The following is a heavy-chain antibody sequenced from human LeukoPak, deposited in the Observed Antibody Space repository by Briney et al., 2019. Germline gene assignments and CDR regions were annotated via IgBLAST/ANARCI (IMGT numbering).Heavy chain of an antibody. CDR3: AKDPDQWELLGSHFDY. V-gene: IGHV3-30*02. CDR1: GFTFSSYG. CDR2: IRYDGSNK. J-gene: IGHJ4*02. D-gene: IGHD1-26*01. Sequence: GGSLRLSCAASGFTFSSYGMHWVRQAPGKGLEWVACIRYDGSNKYYADSVKGRFTISRDNSKNTLYLQMNSLRAEDTAVYYCAKDPDQWELLGSHFDYWGQGTLVTVSS.